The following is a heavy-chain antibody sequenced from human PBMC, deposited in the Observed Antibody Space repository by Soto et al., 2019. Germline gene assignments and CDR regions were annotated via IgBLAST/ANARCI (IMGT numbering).Heavy chain of an antibody. CDR2: ISFSSTTI. V-gene: IGHV3-48*02. CDR1: GFAFSTYS. Sequence: GGSLRLSCAASGFAFSTYSMNWVRQAPGKGLEWVSYISFSSTTIFYADSVRGRFTISRDNAKNSLYLQMNTLRDEDTAVYYCARDNGMAGSFDPWGQGTLVTVS. D-gene: IGHD2-8*01. CDR3: ARDNGMAGSFDP. J-gene: IGHJ5*02.